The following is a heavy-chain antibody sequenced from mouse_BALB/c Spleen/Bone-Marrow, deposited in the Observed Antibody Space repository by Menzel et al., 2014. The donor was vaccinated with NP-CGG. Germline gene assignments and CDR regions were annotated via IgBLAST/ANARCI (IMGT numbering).Heavy chain of an antibody. CDR3: ARGGGHYFDY. J-gene: IGHJ2*01. V-gene: IGHV1-14*01. CDR2: INPYNDGT. CDR1: GYTFTSYI. Sequence: VQLQQSGPELVKPGASVKMSCKASGYTFTSYILHWVKQKPGQGLEWIGYINPYNDGTKYNEKFKGKATLTSDKSSSATYMELSSLTSEDSAVYYCARGGGHYFDYWGQGTTLTVSS.